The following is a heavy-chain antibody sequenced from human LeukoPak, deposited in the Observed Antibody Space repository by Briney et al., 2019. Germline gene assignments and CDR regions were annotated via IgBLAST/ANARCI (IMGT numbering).Heavy chain of an antibody. CDR3: ARDGAAAGYFHY. D-gene: IGHD2-15*01. CDR1: GYTFTSNY. CDR2: IYPRDGST. J-gene: IGHJ4*02. Sequence: VASVKVSCKASGYTFTSNYIHWVRQAPGQGLEWMGMIYPRDGSTSYAQKFQGRVTVTRDTSTSTVHMELSGLRSEDTAVYYCARDGAAAGYFHYWGQGTLVTVSS. V-gene: IGHV1-46*01.